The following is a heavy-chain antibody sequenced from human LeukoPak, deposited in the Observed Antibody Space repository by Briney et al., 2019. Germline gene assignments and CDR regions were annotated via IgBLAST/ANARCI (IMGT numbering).Heavy chain of an antibody. V-gene: IGHV4-31*03. CDR3: ASAPLGNSFGYMAY. CDR2: IYYTGRT. Sequence: SQTLSLTCTVSGAFISSRGYYWNWIRQHPTEGLEWIGHIYYTGRTTYNPSVKSRVSISADTSKNQFSLKLNSVTAADTAVYFCASAPLGNSFGYMAYWGQGALVTVSS. CDR1: GAFISSRGYY. J-gene: IGHJ4*02. D-gene: IGHD5-18*01.